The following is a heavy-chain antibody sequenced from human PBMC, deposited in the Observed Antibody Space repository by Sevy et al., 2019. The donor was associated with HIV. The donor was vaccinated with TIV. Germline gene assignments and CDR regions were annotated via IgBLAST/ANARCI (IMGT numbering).Heavy chain of an antibody. J-gene: IGHJ1*01. CDR1: GFIFSNFA. CDR2: TSYDGSHK. Sequence: GGSLRLSCAASGFIFSNFAMHWVRQAPGKGLEWVAVTSYDGSHKYYADSVKGRFTVSRDNSRNILSLEMNSLRRDDTAVYYCARGENNDEFFQYWGQGNLVTVSS. V-gene: IGHV3-30*04. D-gene: IGHD1-26*01. CDR3: ARGENNDEFFQY.